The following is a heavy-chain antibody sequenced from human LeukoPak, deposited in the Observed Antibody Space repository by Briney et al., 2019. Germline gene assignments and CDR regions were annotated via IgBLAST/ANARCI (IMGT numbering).Heavy chain of an antibody. Sequence: SETLSLTCTVSGGSISSSSYYWGWIRQPPGKGLEWIGSIYYSGSTYYNPSLKSRVTISVDTSKNQFSLKLSSVTAADTAVYYCASPTGSPYYFDYWGQGTLVTVSS. CDR3: ASPTGSPYYFDY. CDR2: IYYSGST. V-gene: IGHV4-39*01. D-gene: IGHD3-10*01. CDR1: GGSISSSSYY. J-gene: IGHJ4*02.